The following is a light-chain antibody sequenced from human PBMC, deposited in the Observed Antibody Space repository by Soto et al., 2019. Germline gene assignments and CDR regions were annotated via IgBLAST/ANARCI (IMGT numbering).Light chain of an antibody. J-gene: IGKJ1*01. V-gene: IGKV3-20*01. CDR3: QQYGSSPPSWT. Sequence: EIVMTQSPATLSVSPGDKVSLSCRANQTISNMLAWYQQKPGQAPRLLIHTVSRRATGIPDRFSGSGSGTDFTLTISRLEPEDFAVYYCQQYGSSPPSWTFGQGTKVDIK. CDR1: QTISNM. CDR2: TVS.